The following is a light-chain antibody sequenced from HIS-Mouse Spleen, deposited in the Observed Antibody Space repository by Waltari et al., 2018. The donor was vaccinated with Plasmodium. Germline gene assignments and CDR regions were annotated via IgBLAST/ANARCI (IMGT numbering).Light chain of an antibody. V-gene: IGLV3-19*01. Sequence: SYELTQPPSVSVSPGQTVRITCQGDSLRSYYASWYQQKPGQAPVLGIYGKNNRPSGIPDRFSGSSAGNTASLTITGAQAEDEADYYCNSRDSSGNHQVFGGGTKLTVL. CDR1: SLRSYY. J-gene: IGLJ3*02. CDR2: GKN. CDR3: NSRDSSGNHQV.